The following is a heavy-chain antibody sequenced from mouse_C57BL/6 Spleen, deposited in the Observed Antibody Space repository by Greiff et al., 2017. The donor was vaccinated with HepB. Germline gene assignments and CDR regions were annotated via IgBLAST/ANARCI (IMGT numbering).Heavy chain of an antibody. J-gene: IGHJ3*01. V-gene: IGHV1-39*01. CDR2: INPDYGAT. Sequence: VQLQQSGPELVKPGASVKISCKASGYSFTDYNMNWVKQSHGKSLEWIGVINPDYGATNYTQKFKGKATLTVDQSSSTAYMQLNSLTSEDSAVYYCASDWDGGFGYWGQGTPVTVSA. D-gene: IGHD4-1*01. CDR1: GYSFTDYN. CDR3: ASDWDGGFGY.